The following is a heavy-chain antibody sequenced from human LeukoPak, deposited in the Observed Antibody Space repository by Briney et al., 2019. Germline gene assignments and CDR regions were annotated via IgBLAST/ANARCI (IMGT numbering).Heavy chain of an antibody. D-gene: IGHD3-10*01. CDR2: IYTSGST. Sequence: SETLSLTCTVSGGSISSYYWSWIRQPAGKGLEWIGRIYTSGSTNYNPSLKSRVTISVDTSKNQFSLKLSSATAADTAVYYCARQGYYYGSGSYPFDIWGQGTMVTVSS. CDR1: GGSISSYY. CDR3: ARQGYYYGSGSYPFDI. J-gene: IGHJ3*02. V-gene: IGHV4-4*07.